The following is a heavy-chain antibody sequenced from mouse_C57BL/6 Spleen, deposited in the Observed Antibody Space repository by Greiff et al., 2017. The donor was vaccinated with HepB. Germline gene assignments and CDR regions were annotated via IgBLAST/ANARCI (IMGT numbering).Heavy chain of an antibody. CDR3: ARWLLRYYAMDY. CDR2: IYPGDGDT. J-gene: IGHJ4*01. Sequence: VQLQQSGPELVKPGASVKISCEASGYAFSSSWMNWVKQRPGKGLEWIGRIYPGDGDTNYNGKFKGKATLTADKSSSTAYMQLSSLTSEDSAVYFCARWLLRYYAMDYWGQGTSVTVSS. V-gene: IGHV1-82*01. CDR1: GYAFSSSW. D-gene: IGHD2-3*01.